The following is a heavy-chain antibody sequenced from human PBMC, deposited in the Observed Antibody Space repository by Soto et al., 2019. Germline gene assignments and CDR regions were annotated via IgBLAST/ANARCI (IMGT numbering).Heavy chain of an antibody. J-gene: IGHJ3*02. CDR2: INSDGSST. V-gene: IGHV3-74*01. Sequence: GGSLRLSCAASGFTFSSYWMHWVRQAPGKGLVWVSRINSDGSSTSYADSVKGRFTISRDNAKNTLYLQMNSLRAEDTAVYYCARVKVVVVAAKGHAFDIWGQGTMVTVSS. CDR3: ARVKVVVVAAKGHAFDI. D-gene: IGHD2-15*01. CDR1: GFTFSSYW.